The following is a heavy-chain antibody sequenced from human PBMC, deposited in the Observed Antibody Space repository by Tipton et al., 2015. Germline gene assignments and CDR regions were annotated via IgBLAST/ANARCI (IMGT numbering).Heavy chain of an antibody. J-gene: IGHJ4*02. Sequence: LRLSCTVSGGSTSSYYWSWIRQPPGKELEWIGYIQYSGSTNYNPSLKSRVTISVDTSKTQFSLKMSSVTASDTAVYYCARARGRHGGLFDSWGQGILVTVSS. V-gene: IGHV4-59*01. CDR2: IQYSGST. D-gene: IGHD4-23*01. CDR1: GGSTSSYY. CDR3: ARARGRHGGLFDS.